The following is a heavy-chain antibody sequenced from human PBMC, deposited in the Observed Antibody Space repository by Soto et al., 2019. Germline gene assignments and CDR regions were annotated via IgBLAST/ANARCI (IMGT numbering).Heavy chain of an antibody. J-gene: IGHJ4*01. CDR2: INPNSGGT. Sequence: GQGLEWMGWINPNSGGTNYAQKFQGWVTMTRDTSISKAYMELSRLRSDDTAVYYCARLYDFWSGYLAYWGYGTLVPVS. CDR3: ARLYDFWSGYLAY. D-gene: IGHD3-3*01. V-gene: IGHV1-2*04.